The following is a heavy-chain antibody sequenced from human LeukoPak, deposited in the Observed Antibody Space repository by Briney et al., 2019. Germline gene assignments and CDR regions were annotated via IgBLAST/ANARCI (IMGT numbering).Heavy chain of an antibody. J-gene: IGHJ4*02. Sequence: SETLSLTCTVSGGSISSSSYCWAWLRKPPGKGLEWIGSIYYSGSTYYNPSLKSRVTISVDTSKNQFSLKLSSVTAADTAVYYCARAVAGDYYFDYWGQGTLVTVSS. CDR2: IYYSGST. D-gene: IGHD6-19*01. V-gene: IGHV4-39*01. CDR1: GGSISSSSYC. CDR3: ARAVAGDYYFDY.